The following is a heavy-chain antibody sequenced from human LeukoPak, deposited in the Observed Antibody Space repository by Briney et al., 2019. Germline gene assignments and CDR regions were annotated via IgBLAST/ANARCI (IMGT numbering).Heavy chain of an antibody. D-gene: IGHD6-13*01. CDR2: INAGNGNT. CDR3: ARVVPIAAAGRYNWFDP. J-gene: IGHJ5*02. Sequence: ASVKVSCKASGYTFTSYAMHWVRQAPGQRLEWMGWINAGNGNTKYSQEFQGRVTITRDTSTSTAYMELRSLRSDDTAVYYCARVVPIAAAGRYNWFDPWGQGTLVTVSS. CDR1: GYTFTSYA. V-gene: IGHV1-3*01.